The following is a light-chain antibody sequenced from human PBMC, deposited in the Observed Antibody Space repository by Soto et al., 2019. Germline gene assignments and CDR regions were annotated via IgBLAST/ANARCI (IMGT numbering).Light chain of an antibody. CDR1: SGSVSTSYY. CDR3: VLYMGSGIWV. Sequence: QTVVTQEPSFSVSPGGTVTLTCGLTSGSVSTSYYPSWYQQTPGQAPRTLIYSTNTRSSGVPDRFSGFILGNKAALTITGAQSDDECDYYCVLYMGSGIWVFGGGTKLTVL. J-gene: IGLJ3*02. CDR2: STN. V-gene: IGLV8-61*01.